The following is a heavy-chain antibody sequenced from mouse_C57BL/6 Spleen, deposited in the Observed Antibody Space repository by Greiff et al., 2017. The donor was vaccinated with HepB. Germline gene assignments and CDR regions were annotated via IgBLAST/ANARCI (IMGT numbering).Heavy chain of an antibody. CDR1: GYSFTGYF. D-gene: IGHD1-1*01. CDR3: ARGDYGSSPPFAY. V-gene: IGHV1-20*01. Sequence: EVQLQQSGPELVKPGDSVKISCKASGYSFTGYFMNWVMQSHGKSLEWIGRINPYNGDTFYNQKFKGKATLTVDKSSSTAHMELRSLTSEDSAVYYCARGDYGSSPPFAYWGQGTLVTVSA. CDR2: INPYNGDT. J-gene: IGHJ3*01.